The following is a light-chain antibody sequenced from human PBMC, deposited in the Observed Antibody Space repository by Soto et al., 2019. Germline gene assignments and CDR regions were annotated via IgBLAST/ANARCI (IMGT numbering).Light chain of an antibody. Sequence: ESVLTQSPGTLSLSPGERATLSCRASQSVSSNYLAWYQQKPGQAPRLLIYGASTRASGIPDRFSGSGSGTDFTLTISRLEPEDSAVYYCQQYGSSPPRTFGQGTKVDIK. CDR2: GAS. J-gene: IGKJ1*01. V-gene: IGKV3-20*01. CDR3: QQYGSSPPRT. CDR1: QSVSSNY.